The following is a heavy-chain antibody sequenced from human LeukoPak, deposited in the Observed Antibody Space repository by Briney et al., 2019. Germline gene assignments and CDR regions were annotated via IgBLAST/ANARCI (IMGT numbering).Heavy chain of an antibody. Sequence: GGSPRLSCAASGFTFSSYGMHWVRQAPGKGLEWVAVISYDGSNKYYADSVKGRFTISRDNSKNTLYLQMNSLRAEDTAVYYCANSGYYYGMDVWGQGTTVTVSS. V-gene: IGHV3-30*18. D-gene: IGHD6-25*01. J-gene: IGHJ6*02. CDR3: ANSGYYYGMDV. CDR2: ISYDGSNK. CDR1: GFTFSSYG.